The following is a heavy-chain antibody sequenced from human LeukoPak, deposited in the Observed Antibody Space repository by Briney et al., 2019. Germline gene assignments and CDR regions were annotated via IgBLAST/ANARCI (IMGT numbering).Heavy chain of an antibody. V-gene: IGHV3-23*01. CDR3: VCPTGKHRRY. Sequence: GGSLRLSCTASGFTFSSYAMSWVRQAPGQGLEWVSTIIGSGATTYYADSVKGRFTISRDNSKDTMYLQMNSLRVEDTAVYYCVCPTGKHRRYWGQGTLVTVSS. J-gene: IGHJ4*02. CDR1: GFTFSSYA. D-gene: IGHD5-24*01. CDR2: IIGSGATT.